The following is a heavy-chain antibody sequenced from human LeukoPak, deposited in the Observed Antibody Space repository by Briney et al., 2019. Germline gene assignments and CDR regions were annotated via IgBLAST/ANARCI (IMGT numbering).Heavy chain of an antibody. D-gene: IGHD3-16*02. V-gene: IGHV4-34*01. CDR2: INHSGST. J-gene: IGHJ4*02. CDR3: ARAKMITFGGVIVIPYFDY. CDR1: GGSFSGYY. Sequence: PSETLSLTCAVYGGSFSGYYWSWIRQPPGKGLEWIGEINHSGSTNYNPSLKSRVTISVDTSKNQFSLKPSSVTAADTAVYYCARAKMITFGGVIVIPYFDYWGQGTLVTVSS.